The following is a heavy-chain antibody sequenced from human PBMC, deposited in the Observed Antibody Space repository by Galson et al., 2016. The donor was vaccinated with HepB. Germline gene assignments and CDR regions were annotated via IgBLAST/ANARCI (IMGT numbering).Heavy chain of an antibody. CDR3: VRDYSYMPDY. CDR2: ISGYNGHI. Sequence: CKSSGYTFTSSGISWVRQAPGHGLEWMGWISGYNGHIQYAQKFQDRVTVTADTSTSTAYMELRSLNSDDTAIYYCVRDYSYMPDYWGQGTLVTVSS. CDR1: GYTFTSSG. D-gene: IGHD2-15*01. V-gene: IGHV1-18*01. J-gene: IGHJ4*02.